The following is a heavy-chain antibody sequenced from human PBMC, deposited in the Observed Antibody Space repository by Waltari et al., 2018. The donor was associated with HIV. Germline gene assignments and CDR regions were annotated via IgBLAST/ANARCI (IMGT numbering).Heavy chain of an antibody. V-gene: IGHV3-21*02. J-gene: IGHJ4*02. CDR1: GFNFNLFT. CDR3: VRDRTSVTTGDFDS. Sequence: EVRLVESGGGLVKPGGSLTLSCTACGFNFNLFTMTWVRLAPSKGLEWVSSITTVSSYLYYSDAVKGRFTVSRDNAKNSLFLQLKALTAEDTALYFCVRDRTSVTTGDFDSWGQGVPVTVSS. CDR2: ITTVSSYL. D-gene: IGHD1-1*01.